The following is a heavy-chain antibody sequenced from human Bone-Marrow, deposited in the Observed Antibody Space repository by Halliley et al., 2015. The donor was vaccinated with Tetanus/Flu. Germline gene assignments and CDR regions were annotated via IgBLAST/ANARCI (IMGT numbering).Heavy chain of an antibody. J-gene: IGHJ4*02. D-gene: IGHD1-26*01. CDR3: ARLGFSGRPFDY. CDR2: INPSDGTT. Sequence: LEWMGIINPSDGTTTFAQKFQVRVTMTRDASTSTVHLELSGLRSEDTAVYYCARLGFSGRPFDYWGQGTQVTVSS. V-gene: IGHV1-46*01.